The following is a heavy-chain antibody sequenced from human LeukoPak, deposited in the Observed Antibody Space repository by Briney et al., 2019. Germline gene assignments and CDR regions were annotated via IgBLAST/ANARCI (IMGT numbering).Heavy chain of an antibody. CDR3: ARDRSIGYSSGWYDDY. CDR2: IYYSGST. V-gene: IGHV4-39*07. J-gene: IGHJ4*02. CDR1: GGSISSSSYY. D-gene: IGHD6-19*01. Sequence: SETLSLTCTVSGGSISSSSYYWGWIRQPPGKGLEWIGSIYYSGSTYYNPSLKSRVTISVDTSKNQFSLKLSSVTAADTAVYYCARDRSIGYSSGWYDDYWGQGTLVTVSS.